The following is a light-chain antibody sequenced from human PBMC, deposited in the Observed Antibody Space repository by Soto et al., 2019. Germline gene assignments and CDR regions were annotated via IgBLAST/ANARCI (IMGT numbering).Light chain of an antibody. J-gene: IGLJ1*01. CDR2: DVS. Sequence: QSALTQPRSVSGSPGQSVTISCTGTSSDVGGYNYVSWYQQHPGKAPKLMIYDVSKRPSGVPNRFSGSKSGNTASLTISGLQAEDEADYYCSSYTSTSSLGVFGTGTKVTAL. CDR3: SSYTSTSSLGV. V-gene: IGLV2-11*01. CDR1: SSDVGGYNY.